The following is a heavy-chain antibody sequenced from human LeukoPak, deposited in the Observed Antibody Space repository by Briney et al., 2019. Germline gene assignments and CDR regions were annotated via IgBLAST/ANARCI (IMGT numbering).Heavy chain of an antibody. Sequence: GRSLRLSCEASGFTFSSYGMHWVRQAPGKGLEWVAVLSYDGSNKYYADSVKGRFTISRDNSKNTPYLQMNSLRAEDTAVYYCAKGARWFGEPYYFDYWGQGTLVTVSS. V-gene: IGHV3-30*18. CDR2: LSYDGSNK. CDR1: GFTFSSYG. J-gene: IGHJ4*02. D-gene: IGHD3-10*01. CDR3: AKGARWFGEPYYFDY.